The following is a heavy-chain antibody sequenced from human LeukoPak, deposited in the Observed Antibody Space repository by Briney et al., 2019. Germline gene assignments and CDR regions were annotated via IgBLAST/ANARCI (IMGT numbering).Heavy chain of an antibody. J-gene: IGHJ5*02. CDR3: ARTHSDFWSGYPLRFDP. CDR1: GYSISGGYY. Sequence: PSETLSLTCAVSGYSISGGYYWGWIRQPPGEGLEWIGSIYHSGSTYYNPSLKSRVTISVDTSKNQFSLKLSSVTAADTAVYYCARTHSDFWSGYPLRFDPWGQGTLVTVSS. CDR2: IYHSGST. V-gene: IGHV4-38-2*01. D-gene: IGHD3-3*01.